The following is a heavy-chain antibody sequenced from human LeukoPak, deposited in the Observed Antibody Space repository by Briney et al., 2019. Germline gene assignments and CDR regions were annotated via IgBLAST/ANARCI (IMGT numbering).Heavy chain of an antibody. CDR2: INPNSGGT. Sequence: ASVKVSFKASGYTFTGYYMHWVRQAPGQGLEWMGWINPNSGGTNYAQKFQGRVTMTRDTSISTAYMELSRQRSDDTPVDYFAILTRGIAVAEFDYWGQGTLVTVSS. D-gene: IGHD6-19*01. CDR1: GYTFTGYY. CDR3: AILTRGIAVAEFDY. J-gene: IGHJ4*02. V-gene: IGHV1-2*02.